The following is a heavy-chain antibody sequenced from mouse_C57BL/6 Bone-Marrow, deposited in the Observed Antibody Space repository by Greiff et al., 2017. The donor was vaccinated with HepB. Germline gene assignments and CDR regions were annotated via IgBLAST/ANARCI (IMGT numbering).Heavy chain of an antibody. D-gene: IGHD2-3*01. CDR2: ISSGSSTI. J-gene: IGHJ4*01. CDR3: ADDGYYEVMDY. Sequence: EVKLVESGGGLVKPGGSLKLSCAASGFTFSDYGMHWVRQAPEKGLEWVAYISSGSSTIYYADTVKGRFTISRDTAKNTLFLQMTSLRSEDTAMYYCADDGYYEVMDYWGQGTSVTVSS. V-gene: IGHV5-17*01. CDR1: GFTFSDYG.